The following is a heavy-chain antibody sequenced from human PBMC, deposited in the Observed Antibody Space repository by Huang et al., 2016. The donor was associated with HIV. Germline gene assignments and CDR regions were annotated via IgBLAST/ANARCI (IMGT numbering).Heavy chain of an antibody. J-gene: IGHJ3*02. CDR1: GFTFSSYG. CDR2: ILYDGSNK. V-gene: IGHV3-30*02. Sequence: QVQLVESGGGVVQPGGSLRLSCAASGFTFSSYGMQWVSQATGKGLEWVAFILYDGSNKYYADSVRGRFTSSRDNSKNTLYLQMNSLRAEETAVYYCAKGSMANAFDIWGQGTMVTVSS. D-gene: IGHD3-10*01. CDR3: AKGSMANAFDI.